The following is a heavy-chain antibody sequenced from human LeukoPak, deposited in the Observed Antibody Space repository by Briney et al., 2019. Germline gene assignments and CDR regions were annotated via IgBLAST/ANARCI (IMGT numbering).Heavy chain of an antibody. J-gene: IGHJ4*02. V-gene: IGHV4-59*01. D-gene: IGHD3-10*01. CDR1: GGSISSYY. Sequence: SETLSLTCTVSGGSISSYYWSGIRQPPGKGLEWIGYIYYSGSTNYNPSLKSRVTMSVDTSKNQFSLKLSSVTAADTAVYYCARTYYYGSGSYYYFDYWGQGTLVTVSS. CDR3: ARTYYYGSGSYYYFDY. CDR2: IYYSGST.